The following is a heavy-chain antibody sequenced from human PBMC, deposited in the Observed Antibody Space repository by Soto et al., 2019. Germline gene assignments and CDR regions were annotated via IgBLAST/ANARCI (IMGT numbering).Heavy chain of an antibody. CDR2: FDPEDGET. CDR1: GYTLTELS. V-gene: IGHV1-24*01. D-gene: IGHD2-8*01. J-gene: IGHJ4*02. CDR3: AIVLMVYAIPLGGPLVN. Sequence: GASVKVSCKVSGYTLTELSMHWVRQAPGKGLEWMGGFDPEDGETIYAQKFQGRVTMTEDTSTDTAYMELSSLRSEDTTVYYCAIVLMVYAIPLGGPLVNWGQGTLVTVSS.